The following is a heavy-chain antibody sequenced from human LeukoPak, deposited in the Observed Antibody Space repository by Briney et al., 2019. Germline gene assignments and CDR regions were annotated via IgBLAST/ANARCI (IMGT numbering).Heavy chain of an antibody. V-gene: IGHV3-30*18. CDR1: GFTFSSYG. D-gene: IGHD2-15*01. CDR2: ISYDGSNK. J-gene: IGHJ4*02. CDR3: AKDPSQGHAYSPRGDY. Sequence: SGGSLRLSCAASGFTFSSYGMHWVRQAPGKGLEWVAVISYDGSNKYYADSVKGRFTISRDNSKNTLYLQMNSLRAEDTAVYYCAKDPSQGHAYSPRGDYWGQGTLVTVSS.